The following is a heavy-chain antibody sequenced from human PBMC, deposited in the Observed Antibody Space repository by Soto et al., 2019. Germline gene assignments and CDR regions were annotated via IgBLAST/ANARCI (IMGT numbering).Heavy chain of an antibody. CDR3: ASGPSRAGYGSSTSWFGDAFDI. Sequence: QVQLVQSGAEVKKPGASVKVSCKASGYTFTSYDINWVRQATGQGLEWMGWMNPNSGNTGYPQKFQGRVTMTRNTSISTAYMELSSLRSEDTAVYCCASGPSRAGYGSSTSWFGDAFDIWGQGTMVTVSS. V-gene: IGHV1-8*01. CDR1: GYTFTSYD. D-gene: IGHD2-2*01. CDR2: MNPNSGNT. J-gene: IGHJ3*02.